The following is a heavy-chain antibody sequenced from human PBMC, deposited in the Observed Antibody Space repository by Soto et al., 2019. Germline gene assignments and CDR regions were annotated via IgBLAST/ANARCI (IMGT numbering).Heavy chain of an antibody. CDR2: ISGSGGST. CDR3: ASQLLYGSGSPYDY. D-gene: IGHD3-10*01. V-gene: IGHV3-23*01. J-gene: IGHJ4*02. Sequence: LRLSCAASGFTFSSYAMSWVRQAPGKGLEWVSAISGSGGSTYYADSVKGRFTISRDNSKNTLYLQMNSLRAEDTAVYYCASQLLYGSGSPYDYWGQGTLVTVSS. CDR1: GFTFSSYA.